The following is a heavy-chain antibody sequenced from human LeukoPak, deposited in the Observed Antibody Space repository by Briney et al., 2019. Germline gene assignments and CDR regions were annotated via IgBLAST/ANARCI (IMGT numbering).Heavy chain of an antibody. CDR3: ARDQPEALRFLAALSVDP. D-gene: IGHD3-3*01. Sequence: SETLSLTCAVYGGSFSGYYWSWIRQPPGKGLEWIGEINHSGSTNYNPSLKSRVTISVDTSKNQFSLKLSSVTAADTAVYYCARDQPEALRFLAALSVDPWGQGTLVTVSS. V-gene: IGHV4-34*01. J-gene: IGHJ5*02. CDR1: GGSFSGYY. CDR2: INHSGST.